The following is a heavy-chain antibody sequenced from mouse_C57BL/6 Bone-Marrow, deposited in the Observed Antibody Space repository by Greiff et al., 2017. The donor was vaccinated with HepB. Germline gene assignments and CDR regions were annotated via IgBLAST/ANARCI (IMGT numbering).Heavy chain of an antibody. V-gene: IGHV1-72*01. D-gene: IGHD1-1*01. CDR2: IDPNSGGT. Sequence: QVHVKQPGAELVKPGASVKLSCKASGYTFTSYWMHWVKQRPGRGLEWIGRIDPNSGGTKYNEKFKSKATLTVDKPSSTAYMPLSSLTSEDSAVYYCASSTVVADYYAMDYWGQGTSVTVSS. CDR1: GYTFTSYW. J-gene: IGHJ4*01. CDR3: ASSTVVADYYAMDY.